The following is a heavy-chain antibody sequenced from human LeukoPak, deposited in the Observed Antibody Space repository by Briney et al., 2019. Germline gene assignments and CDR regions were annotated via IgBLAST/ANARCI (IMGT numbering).Heavy chain of an antibody. CDR2: IYPDDSDT. Sequence: GESLKISCKGSGYKFNAYWIAWVRQMPGKGLEWMGIIYPDDSDTRYSPSFQGQVTISAVKSVSIAYLQWSSLKASDTAMYYCARPNITSYYDSRGYDAFDVWGQATTAIVSS. CDR1: GYKFNAYW. D-gene: IGHD3-22*01. CDR3: ARPNITSYYDSRGYDAFDV. V-gene: IGHV5-51*01. J-gene: IGHJ3*01.